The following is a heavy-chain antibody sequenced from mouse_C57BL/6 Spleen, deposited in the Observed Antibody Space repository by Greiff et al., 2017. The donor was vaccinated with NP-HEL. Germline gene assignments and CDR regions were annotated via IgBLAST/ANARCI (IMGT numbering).Heavy chain of an antibody. Sequence: EVKLMESGPVLVKPGASVKMSCKASGYTFTDYYMNWVKQSHGKSLEWIGVINPYNGGTSYNQKFKGKATLTVDKSSSTAYMELNSLTSEDSAVYYCARSLIYDGRDYFDYWGQGTTLTVSS. D-gene: IGHD2-3*01. CDR1: GYTFTDYY. J-gene: IGHJ2*01. CDR2: INPYNGGT. CDR3: ARSLIYDGRDYFDY. V-gene: IGHV1-19*01.